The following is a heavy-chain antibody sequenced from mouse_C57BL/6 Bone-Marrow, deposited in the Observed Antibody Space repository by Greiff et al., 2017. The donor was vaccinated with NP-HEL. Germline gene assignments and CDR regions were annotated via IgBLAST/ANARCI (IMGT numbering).Heavy chain of an antibody. CDR1: GFTFSSYG. J-gene: IGHJ2*01. V-gene: IGHV5-6*01. Sequence: EVHLVESGGDLVKPGGSLKLSCAASGFTFSSYGMSWVRQTPDKRLEWVATLSSGGSYTYYPYSVKGRFTISRDNAKNTLYLQMSSLKSEDTSMYYCARRSPFDYWGQGTTLTVSS. CDR2: LSSGGSYT. CDR3: ARRSPFDY.